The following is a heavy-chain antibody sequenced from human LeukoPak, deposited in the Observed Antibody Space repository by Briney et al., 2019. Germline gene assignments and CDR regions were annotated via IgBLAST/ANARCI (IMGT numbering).Heavy chain of an antibody. CDR3: ARDGVSSSWSVDY. V-gene: IGHV3-33*01. Sequence: GRSLRLSCAASGFTFSSYGMHWVRQAPGKGLEWVAVIWYDGSNKYYADSVKGRFTISRDNSKNTLYLQMNSLRAEDTAVYYCARDGVSSSWSVDYWGQGTLVTVSS. J-gene: IGHJ4*02. D-gene: IGHD6-13*01. CDR1: GFTFSSYG. CDR2: IWYDGSNK.